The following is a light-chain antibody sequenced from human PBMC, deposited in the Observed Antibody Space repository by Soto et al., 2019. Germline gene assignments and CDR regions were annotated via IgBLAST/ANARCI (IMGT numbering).Light chain of an antibody. V-gene: IGKV1-39*01. CDR3: QQSFTSPLT. CDR1: QSIITS. J-gene: IGKJ4*01. Sequence: IQMTQSPSSLSASLGGRVTLTCRASQSIITSLSWYQQTPGKAPKLLIYSASTLHNGVPSRFSGSGSGTDFTLTISSLQREDFATYYCQQSFTSPLTFGGGAKLEL. CDR2: SAS.